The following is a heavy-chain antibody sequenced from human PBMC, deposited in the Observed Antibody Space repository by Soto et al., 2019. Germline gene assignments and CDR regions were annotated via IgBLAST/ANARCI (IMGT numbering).Heavy chain of an antibody. CDR1: GLTVSNAY. Sequence: GGSLRLSCAASGLTVSNAYMAWVRQAPGMGLEWVSVIYDNGTTYYADSVKGRFTISRDTSTNTLSLQMDSLRAEDTAVYYCVRPLPSGRNYGLDVWGQGATVTVSS. V-gene: IGHV3-53*01. J-gene: IGHJ6*02. CDR2: IYDNGTT. CDR3: VRPLPSGRNYGLDV. D-gene: IGHD3-10*01.